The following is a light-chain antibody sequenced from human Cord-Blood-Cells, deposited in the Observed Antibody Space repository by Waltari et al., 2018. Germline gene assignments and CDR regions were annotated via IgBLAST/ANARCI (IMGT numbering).Light chain of an antibody. Sequence: QSALTQPASVSGSPGQSITISCTGTSSDVWSYNLVSWYQQHPGKAPKLMIYEGSKRPSGVSNRVSGSKSGNTASLTISGLQAEDEADYYCCSYAGSSTYVFGTGTKVTVL. J-gene: IGLJ1*01. CDR2: EGS. CDR1: SSDVWSYNL. CDR3: CSYAGSSTYV. V-gene: IGLV2-23*01.